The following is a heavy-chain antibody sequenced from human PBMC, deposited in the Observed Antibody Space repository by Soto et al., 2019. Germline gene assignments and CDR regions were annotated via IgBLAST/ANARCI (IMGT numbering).Heavy chain of an antibody. CDR3: ARHLTSSIIYYYMDV. CDR2: IYPGDSDT. J-gene: IGHJ6*03. V-gene: IGHV5-51*01. Sequence: EVQLVQSGAEVKKPGESLQISCKGSGYSFTSYWIGWLRQMPGKGLEWMGIIYPGDSDTRYSPSFQGQVTISADKSISTAYLQWSSLKASDTAMYYCARHLTSSIIYYYMDVWGKGTTVTVSS. CDR1: GYSFTSYW. D-gene: IGHD2-2*01.